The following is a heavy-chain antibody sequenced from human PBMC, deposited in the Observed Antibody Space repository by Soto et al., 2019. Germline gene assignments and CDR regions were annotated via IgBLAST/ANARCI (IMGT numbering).Heavy chain of an antibody. CDR2: IIPIFGTA. V-gene: IGHV1-69*01. D-gene: IGHD2-15*01. CDR3: AAALGYCSGGSSVTSYGMDV. Sequence: QVQLVQSGAEVKKPGSSVKVSCKASGGTFSSYAISWVRQAPGQGLEWMGGIIPIFGTANYAQKFQGRVTITADESTSTAYMELSSLRSEDTAVYYCAAALGYCSGGSSVTSYGMDVWGQGTTVTVS. CDR1: GGTFSSYA. J-gene: IGHJ6*02.